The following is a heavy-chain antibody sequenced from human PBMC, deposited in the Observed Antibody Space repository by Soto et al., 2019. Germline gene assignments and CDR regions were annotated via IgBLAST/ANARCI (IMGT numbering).Heavy chain of an antibody. V-gene: IGHV1-69*02. CDR1: GGTFSSYT. CDR3: ASDVVVVTALAYCQH. Sequence: QVQLVQSGAEVKKPGSSVKVSCKASGGTFSSYTISWVRQAPGQGLEWMGRIIPILGIANYAQKFQGRVTITADKSTSTAYMELSSLRSEDTAVYYCASDVVVVTALAYCQHWGQGTLVTVSS. CDR2: IIPILGIA. J-gene: IGHJ1*01. D-gene: IGHD2-21*02.